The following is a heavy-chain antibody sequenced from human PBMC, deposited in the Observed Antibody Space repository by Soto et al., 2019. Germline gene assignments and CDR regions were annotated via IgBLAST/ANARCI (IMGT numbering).Heavy chain of an antibody. CDR1: GGSISSGDYY. J-gene: IGHJ4*02. CDR2: IYYSGST. Sequence: SETLSLTCTVSGGSISSGDYYWSWIRQPPGKGLEWIGYIYYSGSTYYNPSLKSRVTISVDTSKNQFSLKLSSVTAADTAVYYCAREGQLVGKYYFDYWGQGTLVTVSS. V-gene: IGHV4-30-4*01. CDR3: AREGQLVGKYYFDY. D-gene: IGHD6-6*01.